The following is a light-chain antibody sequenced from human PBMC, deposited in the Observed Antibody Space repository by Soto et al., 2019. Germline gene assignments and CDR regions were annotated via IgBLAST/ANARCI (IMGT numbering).Light chain of an antibody. CDR1: QSVSSK. CDR3: QPYNNWPLT. CDR2: DTS. V-gene: IGKV3-15*01. J-gene: IGKJ4*01. Sequence: EIVMTQSPATLSVSPGERATLSCRASQSVSSKLAWFQQKPGQTPRLLIYDTSTRATGVPTRFSGSRSGAEFTLTINSLQSEDFAVYYCQPYNNWPLTFGGGTKVEIK.